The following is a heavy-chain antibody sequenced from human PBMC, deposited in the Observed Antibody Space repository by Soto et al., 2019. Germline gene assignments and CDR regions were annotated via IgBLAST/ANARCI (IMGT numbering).Heavy chain of an antibody. J-gene: IGHJ6*03. CDR3: ARGIAARWGYYYYYMDV. CDR2: IYYSGST. D-gene: IGHD6-6*01. V-gene: IGHV4-59*01. CDR1: GGSISSYY. Sequence: QVQLQESGPGLVKPSETLSLTCTVSGGSISSYYWSWIRQPPGKGLEWIGYIYYSGSTNYNPSLKCRVTISVDTSKNQFSLKRSSVTAADTAVYYCARGIAARWGYYYYYMDVWGKGTTVTVSS.